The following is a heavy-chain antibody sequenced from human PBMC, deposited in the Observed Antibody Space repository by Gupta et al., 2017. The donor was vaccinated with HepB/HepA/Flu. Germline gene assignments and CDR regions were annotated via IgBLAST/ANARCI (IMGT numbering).Heavy chain of an antibody. CDR2: INPNSGGT. Sequence: MDWVRQAPGQGLEWMGWINPNSGGTNYAQKFQGRVTMTRDTSISTAYMELSSLRSDDTAVYYCARHTGGSPYLYYFDYWGQGTLVTVSS. D-gene: IGHD3-10*01. J-gene: IGHJ4*02. V-gene: IGHV1-2*02. CDR3: ARHTGGSPYLYYFDY.